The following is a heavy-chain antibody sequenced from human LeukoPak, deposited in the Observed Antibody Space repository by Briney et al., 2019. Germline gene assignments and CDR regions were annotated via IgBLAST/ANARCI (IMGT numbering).Heavy chain of an antibody. CDR2: INGDGSTT. J-gene: IGHJ4*02. D-gene: IGHD3-22*01. V-gene: IGHV3-74*01. CDR3: ATGNYYDSRGYYAFGH. CDR1: GFAFNKYW. Sequence: GGSLRLSCAASGFAFNKYWMHWVRQTPGKGLVWVSRINGDGSTTSYADSVKGGFSISRDNAKNTLYLQMSSLRAGDTAVYYCATGNYYDSRGYYAFGHWGQGTLVTVSS.